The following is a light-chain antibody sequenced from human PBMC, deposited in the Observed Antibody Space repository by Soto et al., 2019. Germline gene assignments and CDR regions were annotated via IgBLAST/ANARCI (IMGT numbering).Light chain of an antibody. J-gene: IGKJ1*01. CDR1: QSVSNN. V-gene: IGKV3-15*01. CDR3: QQYNNWPKL. CDR2: GAS. Sequence: EIVLTQSPGTLSLSPGERATLSCRASQSVSNNYLAWYQQKPGQAPRLLIYGASNRATGIPARFSGSGSGTEFTLTISSLQSEDFAVYYCQQYNNWPKLFGQGTKVDI.